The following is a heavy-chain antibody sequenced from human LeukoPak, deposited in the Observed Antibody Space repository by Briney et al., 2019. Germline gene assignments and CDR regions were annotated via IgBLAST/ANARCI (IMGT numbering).Heavy chain of an antibody. CDR1: GGSISSSSYY. J-gene: IGHJ4*02. CDR3: ARENSSGWYRRGEGTNFDY. D-gene: IGHD6-19*01. V-gene: IGHV4-39*07. Sequence: SETLSLTCTVSGGSISSSSYYWGWIRQPPGKGLEWIGSIYYSGSTYYNPSLKSRVTISVDTSKNQFSLKLSSVTAADTAVYYCARENSSGWYRRGEGTNFDYWGQGTLVTVSS. CDR2: IYYSGST.